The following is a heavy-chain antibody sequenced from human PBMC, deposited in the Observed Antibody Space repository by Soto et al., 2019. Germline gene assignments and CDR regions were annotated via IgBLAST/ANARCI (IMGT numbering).Heavy chain of an antibody. CDR2: IINHSDYI. CDR3: ARGVSTQRQTDGDRYHYYPMDV. D-gene: IGHD1-1*01. CDR1: GFPFASSN. V-gene: IGHV3-21*03. J-gene: IGHJ6*02. Sequence: GGSLRLSCTSSGFPFASSNMLWVRQATGKGLEWVASIINHSDYIYHSASVKGRFTVSXDKAKNCLLLEITILRDEXTALDYCARGVSTQRQTDGDRYHYYPMDVGSQGTRVTVSS.